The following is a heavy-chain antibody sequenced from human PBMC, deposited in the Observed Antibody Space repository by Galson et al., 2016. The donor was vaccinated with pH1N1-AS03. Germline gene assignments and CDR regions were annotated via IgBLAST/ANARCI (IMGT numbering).Heavy chain of an antibody. D-gene: IGHD3-16*02. CDR2: IWHDGSEK. CDR1: GFTFSSHG. CDR3: TRDRHYYDYIWGTYRYDWYFDL. V-gene: IGHV3-33*01. Sequence: LRLSCAASGFTFSSHGMHWVRQTPGKGLEWVAVIWHDGSEKYYADSVKGRFTISRDNSKNTPYLQMNSLRAEDTAVYYCTRDRHYYDYIWGTYRYDWYFDLWGRGTLVTVSS. J-gene: IGHJ2*01.